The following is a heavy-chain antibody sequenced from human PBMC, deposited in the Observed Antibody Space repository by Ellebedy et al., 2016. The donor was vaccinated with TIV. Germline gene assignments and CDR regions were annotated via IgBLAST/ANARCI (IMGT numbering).Heavy chain of an antibody. CDR3: ARDRINWFDP. D-gene: IGHD2-15*01. CDR2: LFYGGTT. CDR1: GDSVSGGTYY. Sequence: MPGGSLRLSCSVSGDSVSGGTYYWSWVRQPPGKGLEWIGYLFYGGTTKYNPSLKSRVTVSVDTSKNQFYLNLSSVTAADTAVYYCARDRINWFDPWGQGTLVTVSS. J-gene: IGHJ5*02. V-gene: IGHV4-61*01.